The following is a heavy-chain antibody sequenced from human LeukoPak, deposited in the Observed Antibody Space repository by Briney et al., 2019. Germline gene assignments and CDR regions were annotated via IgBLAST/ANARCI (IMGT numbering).Heavy chain of an antibody. D-gene: IGHD1-1*01. CDR1: GFTFSSYA. CDR3: ARLGTTVYGMDV. J-gene: IGHJ6*02. Sequence: GGSLRLSCAASGFTFSSYAMHWVRQAPGKGLEWVAVISYDGSNKYYADSVKGRFTISRDNSKNTLYLQMNSLRAEDTAVYYCARLGTTVYGMDVWGQGTTVTVSS. V-gene: IGHV3-30-3*01. CDR2: ISYDGSNK.